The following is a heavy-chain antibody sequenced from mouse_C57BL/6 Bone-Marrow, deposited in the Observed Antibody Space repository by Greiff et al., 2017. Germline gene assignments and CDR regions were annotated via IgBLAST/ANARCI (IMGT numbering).Heavy chain of an antibody. CDR1: GYTFTDHT. J-gene: IGHJ3*01. V-gene: IGHV1-78*01. D-gene: IGHD4-1*01. CDR3: SSESWGWFAC. Sequence: VQLQQSDAELVKPGASVKISCKASGYTFTDHTIHWMKQRPEQGLEWIGCIYPRDGSTTYNEKFKGKATLTADKSSSTAYLQLNSLTSEDSAVDFCSSESWGWFACWGQGTLVTVSA. CDR2: IYPRDGST.